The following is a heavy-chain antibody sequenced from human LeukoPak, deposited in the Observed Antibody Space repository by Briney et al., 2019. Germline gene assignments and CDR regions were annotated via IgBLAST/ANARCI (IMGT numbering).Heavy chain of an antibody. Sequence: GGSLRLSCAASEFTFNSYAMSWVRQAPGKGLEWVSAISGSGGSTYYADSVKGRFTISRDNSKNTLYLQMNSLRAEDTAVYYCARGGSYLSAFDIWGQGTMVTVSS. CDR2: ISGSGGST. D-gene: IGHD1-26*01. CDR1: EFTFNSYA. CDR3: ARGGSYLSAFDI. V-gene: IGHV3-23*01. J-gene: IGHJ3*02.